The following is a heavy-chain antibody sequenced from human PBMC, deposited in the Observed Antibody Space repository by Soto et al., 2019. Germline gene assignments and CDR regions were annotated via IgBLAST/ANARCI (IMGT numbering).Heavy chain of an antibody. J-gene: IGHJ6*02. V-gene: IGHV4-31*03. CDR3: ATSGGYYYGMDV. D-gene: IGHD3-10*01. CDR1: GGSISSGCYY. Sequence: SETLSLTGTVSGGSISSGCYYWSWIRQHPGKGLEWIGYIYYSGSTYYNPSLKGRVTISVDTSKNQFSLKLSSVTAEDTAVYYCATSGGYYYGMDVWGQGTTVTVSS. CDR2: IYYSGST.